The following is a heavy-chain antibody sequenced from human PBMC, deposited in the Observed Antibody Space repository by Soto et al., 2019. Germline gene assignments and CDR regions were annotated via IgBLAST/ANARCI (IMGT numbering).Heavy chain of an antibody. D-gene: IGHD3-16*01. J-gene: IGHJ3*02. V-gene: IGHV1-18*04. CDR2: INPYNANT. Sequence: ASVKVSCKTSGYTSTNHGINWVRQAPGQGLEWMGWINPYNANTNYAQKLQGRVTMTTDTSTSTAYMDLRSLTSDDTAVYYCARDRVEGIWGDAFDIWGQGTMVTVSS. CDR3: ARDRVEGIWGDAFDI. CDR1: GYTSTNHG.